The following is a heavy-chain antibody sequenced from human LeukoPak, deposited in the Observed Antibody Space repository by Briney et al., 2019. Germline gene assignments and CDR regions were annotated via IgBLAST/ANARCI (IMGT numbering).Heavy chain of an antibody. D-gene: IGHD3-10*01. CDR2: IIPIFGTV. CDR1: GIPFNNYA. CDR3: ARDRDPVRGIIWYYGMDV. J-gene: IGHJ6*02. V-gene: IGHV1-69*01. Sequence: ASVNVSCKASGIPFNNYAISWVRQAPGQGLEWMGGIIPIFGTVNYGQKFQGRVTITADESTRTANMELSGLRSEGTAVYYCARDRDPVRGIIWYYGMDVWGQGTTVTVSS.